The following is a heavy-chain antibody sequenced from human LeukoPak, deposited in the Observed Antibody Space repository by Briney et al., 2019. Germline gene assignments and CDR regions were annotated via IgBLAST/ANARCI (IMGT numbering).Heavy chain of an antibody. D-gene: IGHD1-26*01. CDR2: ISSSGSTI. J-gene: IGHJ3*02. CDR3: ARQLVGATSGAFDI. V-gene: IGHV3-48*03. CDR1: GFTFSSYE. Sequence: GGSLRLSCAASGFTFSSYEMNWVRQAPGKGLEWVSYISSSGSTIYYADSVKGRFTISRDNSKNKLYLQMNSLRAEDTAVYYCARQLVGATSGAFDIWGQGTMVTVSS.